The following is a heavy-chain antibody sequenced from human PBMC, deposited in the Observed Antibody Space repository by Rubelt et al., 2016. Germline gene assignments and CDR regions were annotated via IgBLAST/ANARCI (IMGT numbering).Heavy chain of an antibody. CDR3: TTLASRGICDY. CDR1: GFTSSTYW. Sequence: EVQLVESGGGLVQPGGSLRLSCAASGFTSSTYWMSWVRRAPGKGLEWVGRIQSKTDGGTTEYAAPVKGRFTISRDDSKNTLYLQMNSLKNEDTAVYYCTTLASRGICDYWGQGILVTVSS. V-gene: IGHV3-15*01. J-gene: IGHJ4*02. CDR2: IQSKTDGGTT. D-gene: IGHD6-6*01.